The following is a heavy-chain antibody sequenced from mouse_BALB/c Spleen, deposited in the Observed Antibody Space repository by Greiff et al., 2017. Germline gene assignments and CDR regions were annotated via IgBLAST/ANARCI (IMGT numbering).Heavy chain of an antibody. CDR1: GYSITSDYA. D-gene: IGHD2-14*01. J-gene: IGHJ1*01. Sequence: EVKLQESGPGLVKPSQSLSLTCTVTGYSITSDYAWNWIRQFPGNKLEWMGYISYSGSTSYNPSLKSRISITRDTSKNQFFLQLNSVTTEDTATYYCARGGYRYEWYFDVWGAGTTVTVSS. V-gene: IGHV3-2*02. CDR3: ARGGYRYEWYFDV. CDR2: ISYSGST.